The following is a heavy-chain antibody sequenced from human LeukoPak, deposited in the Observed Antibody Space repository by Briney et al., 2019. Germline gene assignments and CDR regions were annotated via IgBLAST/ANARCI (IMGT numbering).Heavy chain of an antibody. V-gene: IGHV3-49*04. CDR2: IRSKTYGGTT. CDR1: GFTFGDHA. CDR3: TRGPIQLWLYDRMDV. Sequence: GRSLRLSCTASGFTFGDHAMSWVRQAPGKGLEWVGFIRSKTYGGTTEYAASVKGRFTISRDDSKSIAYLQMNSLKTEDTAAYYCTRGPIQLWLYDRMDVWGQGTTVTVSS. D-gene: IGHD5-18*01. J-gene: IGHJ6*02.